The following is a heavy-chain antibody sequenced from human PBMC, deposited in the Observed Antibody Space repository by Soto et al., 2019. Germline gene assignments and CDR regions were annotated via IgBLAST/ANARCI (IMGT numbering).Heavy chain of an antibody. CDR2: INAGNGNT. V-gene: IGHV1-3*01. Sequence: ASVKVSCKASGYTFTSYAMHWVRQAPGQRLEWMGWINAGNGNTKYSQKFQGRVTITRDTSASTAYMELSSLRSEDTAVYYCARDPLDYYGSGSSFDYWGQGTLVTVS. CDR1: GYTFTSYA. D-gene: IGHD3-10*01. J-gene: IGHJ4*02. CDR3: ARDPLDYYGSGSSFDY.